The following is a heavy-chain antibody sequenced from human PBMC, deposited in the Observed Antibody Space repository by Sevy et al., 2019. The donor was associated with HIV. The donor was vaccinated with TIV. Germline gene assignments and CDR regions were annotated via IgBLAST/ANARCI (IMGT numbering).Heavy chain of an antibody. CDR2: ISHDGSHK. D-gene: IGHD3-3*01. J-gene: IGHJ6*02. Sequence: GGSLRLSCVASGFTFRTYGIHWVHQAPGKGLEWVAVISHDGSHKYNADSVKGRSIISRENSKNALYLQMSSLRVDDTAVYYGGQDLRPNLLQSDLWSVSSWMDVWGQGTTVSVS. CDR1: GFTFRTYG. V-gene: IGHV3-30*18. CDR3: GQDLRPNLLQSDLWSVSSWMDV.